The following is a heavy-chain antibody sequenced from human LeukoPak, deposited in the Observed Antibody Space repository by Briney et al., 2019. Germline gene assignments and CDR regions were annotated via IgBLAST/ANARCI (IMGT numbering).Heavy chain of an antibody. Sequence: GESLKISCETSGYDFTTYWIGWVRQMPGKGLEWMGIIYPGDSDTRYSPSFQGQVTISADKSISTAYLQWSSLKASDTAMYYCARQLDHGMDVWGQGTTVTVSS. CDR3: ARQLDHGMDV. V-gene: IGHV5-51*01. CDR1: GYDFTTYW. J-gene: IGHJ6*02. D-gene: IGHD1-1*01. CDR2: IYPGDSDT.